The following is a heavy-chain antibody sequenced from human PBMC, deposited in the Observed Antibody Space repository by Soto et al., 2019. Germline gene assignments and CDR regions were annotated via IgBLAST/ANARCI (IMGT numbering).Heavy chain of an antibody. CDR2: IIPIFGTA. CDR1: GGTLSSYA. Sequence: GASVKVSCKASGGTLSSYAISWVRQAPGQGLEWMGGIIPIFGTANYAQKFQGRVTITADKSTSTAYMELSSLRSEDTAVYYCARAVKRITIFGVAASGMDVWGQGTTVTVSS. V-gene: IGHV1-69*06. D-gene: IGHD3-3*01. J-gene: IGHJ6*02. CDR3: ARAVKRITIFGVAASGMDV.